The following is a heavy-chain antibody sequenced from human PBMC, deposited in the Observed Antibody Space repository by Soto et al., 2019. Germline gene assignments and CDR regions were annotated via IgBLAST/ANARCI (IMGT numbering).Heavy chain of an antibody. CDR1: GGTFSSYA. Sequence: QVQLVQSGAEVKKPGSSVKVSCKASGGTFSSYAISWVRQAPGQGPEWMGGIIPIFGTANYAQKFQGRVTITADESTSTAYMELSSLRSEDTAVYYCARSPRGVRTTHYYGMDVWGQGTTVTVSS. V-gene: IGHV1-69*01. J-gene: IGHJ6*02. CDR2: IIPIFGTA. CDR3: ARSPRGVRTTHYYGMDV. D-gene: IGHD3-10*01.